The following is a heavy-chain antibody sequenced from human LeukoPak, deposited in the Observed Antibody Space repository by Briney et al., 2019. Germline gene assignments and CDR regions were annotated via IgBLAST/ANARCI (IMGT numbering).Heavy chain of an antibody. J-gene: IGHJ5*02. Sequence: PGGSLRLSCAASGFTFSSYSMNWVRQAPGKGLEWVSSISSSSRSYIYYADSVKGRFTISRDNAKNSLYLQMNSLRAGDTAVYYCARDRKQGAAAYFRYWFDPWGQGTLVTVSS. CDR1: GFTFSSYS. CDR3: ARDRKQGAAAYFRYWFDP. D-gene: IGHD6-13*01. V-gene: IGHV3-21*01. CDR2: ISSSSRSYI.